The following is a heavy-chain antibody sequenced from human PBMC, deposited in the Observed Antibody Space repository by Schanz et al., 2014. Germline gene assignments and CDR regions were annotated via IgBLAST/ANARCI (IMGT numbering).Heavy chain of an antibody. CDR2: IYTRGST. CDR1: GGSISSATYY. V-gene: IGHV4-61*02. J-gene: IGHJ2*01. Sequence: QVQLQESGPGLVKPSQTLSLTCTVSGGSISSATYYWSWVPQPAGKGLEWIGRIYTRGSTTYNPSLKIRLPIALDAAKNQFSLTLTSLTAADTAVYYCARDTTWRLDLWGRGTLVTVSS. D-gene: IGHD1-1*01. CDR3: ARDTTWRLDL.